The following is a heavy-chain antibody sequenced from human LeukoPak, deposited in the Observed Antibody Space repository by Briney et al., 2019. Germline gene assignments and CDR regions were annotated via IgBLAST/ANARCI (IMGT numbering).Heavy chain of an antibody. Sequence: GGSLRLSCAASGFNFSSYAMHWVRQAPGKGLDWVTVISDGGDDKFYTDSVEGRFSISRDNSKNTLYLQMNSLRAEDTAAYHCASDLDYGDIDDSFDVWGQGTMVTVSS. V-gene: IGHV3-30*10. CDR1: GFNFSSYA. J-gene: IGHJ3*01. CDR3: ASDLDYGDIDDSFDV. CDR2: ISDGGDDK. D-gene: IGHD4-17*01.